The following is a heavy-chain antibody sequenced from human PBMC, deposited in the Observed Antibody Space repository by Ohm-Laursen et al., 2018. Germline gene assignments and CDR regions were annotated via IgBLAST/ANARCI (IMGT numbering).Heavy chain of an antibody. CDR1: GFTFSSYA. J-gene: IGHJ4*02. CDR2: IRYDGN. V-gene: IGHV3-33*08. Sequence: SLRLSCAASGFTFSSYAMSWVRQAPGKGLEWVAVIRYDGNYYADSVKGRFTISRDNSKNTLYLQMNSLRSEDTAVYYCARGAYAAAAGFDYWGQGTLVTVSS. D-gene: IGHD6-13*01. CDR3: ARGAYAAAAGFDY.